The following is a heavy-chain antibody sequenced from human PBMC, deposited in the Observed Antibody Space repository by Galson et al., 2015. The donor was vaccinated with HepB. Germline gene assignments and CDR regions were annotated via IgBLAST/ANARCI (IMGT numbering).Heavy chain of an antibody. CDR3: ARFERSSGWSIDY. V-gene: IGHV3-53*01. CDR1: GFTVSSNY. D-gene: IGHD6-19*01. Sequence: SLRLSCAASGFTVSSNYMSWVRQAPGKGLEWVSVIYSGGSTYYADSVKGRFTISRDNSKNTLYLQMNSLRAEDTAVYYCARFERSSGWSIDYWGQGTLVTVPS. CDR2: IYSGGST. J-gene: IGHJ4*02.